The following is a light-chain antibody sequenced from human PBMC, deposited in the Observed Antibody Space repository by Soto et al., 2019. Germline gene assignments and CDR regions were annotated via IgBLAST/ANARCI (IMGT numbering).Light chain of an antibody. CDR3: QQSYSMSWT. CDR1: QSISSY. V-gene: IGKV1-39*01. J-gene: IGKJ1*01. Sequence: DIQMTQSPSSLSASVGDRVTITCRASQSISSYLNWYQQKPGKAPKLLIYAASSWQSGVPSRFRGSGSGTDFTLTISSLQPEDFATYSCQQSYSMSWTFGQGTKVEIK. CDR2: AAS.